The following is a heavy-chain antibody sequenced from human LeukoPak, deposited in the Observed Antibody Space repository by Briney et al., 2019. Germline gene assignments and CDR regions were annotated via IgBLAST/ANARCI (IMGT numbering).Heavy chain of an antibody. D-gene: IGHD1-26*01. CDR2: ISDDGNTI. J-gene: IGHJ4*02. CDR3: ARVIVGATGSDY. CDR1: RFSFSNYW. Sequence: PGGPLRLSCVASRFSFSNYWMHWVRQPPGKGLVWVSRISDDGNTIHYADSVKGRFIISRDNAKNTLYLQINSLRAEDTAVYYCARVIVGATGSDYWGQGTLVTVSS. V-gene: IGHV3-74*01.